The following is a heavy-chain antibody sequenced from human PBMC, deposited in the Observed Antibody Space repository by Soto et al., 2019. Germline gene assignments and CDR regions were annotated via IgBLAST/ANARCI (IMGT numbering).Heavy chain of an antibody. Sequence: SETLSLTCTVSGGCISSYYWSWIRQPPGKGLEWIGYIYYSGSTNYNPSLKSRVTISVDTSKNQFSLKLSSVTAADTAVYYCARARGYCSSTSCSQGPSYYYYYGMDVWGQGTTVTVSS. J-gene: IGHJ6*02. V-gene: IGHV4-59*01. CDR2: IYYSGST. D-gene: IGHD2-2*01. CDR3: ARARGYCSSTSCSQGPSYYYYYGMDV. CDR1: GGCISSYY.